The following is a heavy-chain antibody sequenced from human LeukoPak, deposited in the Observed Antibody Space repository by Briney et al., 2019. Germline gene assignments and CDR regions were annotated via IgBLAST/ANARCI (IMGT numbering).Heavy chain of an antibody. D-gene: IGHD7-27*01. Sequence: ASVKVSCKASGYTFTSFDFNWVRQATGQGLEWMGWMKSDNGHTGYAQKFQGRVTMTRDTSISTAYMELSSLTFEDTAVYYCARGPPNWGMVGYWGQGTLVTVSS. CDR1: GYTFTSFD. CDR2: MKSDNGHT. V-gene: IGHV1-8*01. CDR3: ARGPPNWGMVGY. J-gene: IGHJ4*02.